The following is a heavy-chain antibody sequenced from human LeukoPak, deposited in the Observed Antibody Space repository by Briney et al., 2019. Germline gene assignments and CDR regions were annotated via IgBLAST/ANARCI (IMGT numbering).Heavy chain of an antibody. Sequence: ASVKVSCKASGYTFTSYDINWVRQATGQGLEWMGWMNPNSGNTDYAQKFQGRVTMTRNTSISTAYMELSSLRSEDTAVYYCASWFYDSSGYYFSGFDPWGQGTLVTVSS. CDR1: GYTFTSYD. CDR3: ASWFYDSSGYYFSGFDP. D-gene: IGHD3-22*01. V-gene: IGHV1-8*01. CDR2: MNPNSGNT. J-gene: IGHJ5*02.